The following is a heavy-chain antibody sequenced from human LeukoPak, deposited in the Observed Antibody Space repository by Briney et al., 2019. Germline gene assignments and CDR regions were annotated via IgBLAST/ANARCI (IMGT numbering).Heavy chain of an antibody. Sequence: GASVKVSCKASGYTFTSYGISWVRQAPGQGLEWMGWISAYNGNTNYAQKLQGRVTMTTDTSTSTAYMELWSLRSDDTAVYYCARDKEKTTYYYDSSGYCSDCWGQGTLVTVSS. CDR3: ARDKEKTTYYYDSSGYCSDC. CDR2: ISAYNGNT. V-gene: IGHV1-18*01. J-gene: IGHJ4*02. CDR1: GYTFTSYG. D-gene: IGHD3-22*01.